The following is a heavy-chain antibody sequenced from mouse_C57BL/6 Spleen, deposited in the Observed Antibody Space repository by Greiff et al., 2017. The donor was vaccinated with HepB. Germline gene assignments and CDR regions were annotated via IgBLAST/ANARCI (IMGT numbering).Heavy chain of an antibody. Sequence: EVQRVESGGGLVQPGGSLSLSCAASGFTFTDYYMSWVRQPPGKALEWLGFIRNKANGYTTEYSASVKGRFTISRDNSQSILYLQMNALRAEDSATYYCARWGDYDDYAMDYWGQGTSVTVSS. CDR1: GFTFTDYY. V-gene: IGHV7-3*01. D-gene: IGHD2-4*01. CDR2: IRNKANGYTT. CDR3: ARWGDYDDYAMDY. J-gene: IGHJ4*01.